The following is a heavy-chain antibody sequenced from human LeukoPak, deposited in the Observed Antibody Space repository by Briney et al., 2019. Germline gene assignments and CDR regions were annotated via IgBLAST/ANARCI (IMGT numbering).Heavy chain of an antibody. CDR2: IKQDGSEK. Sequence: GGSLRLSCAASGFTFSSYWMSWVRQAPGKGLEWVAEIKQDGSEKYYVDSVRGRFTISRDNAKNSLYLQMNSLRAEHTAVYYCARVVITTRDAFDIWGEGTMVTVSS. CDR1: GFTFSSYW. J-gene: IGHJ3*02. V-gene: IGHV3-7*03. CDR3: ARVVITTRDAFDI. D-gene: IGHD3-22*01.